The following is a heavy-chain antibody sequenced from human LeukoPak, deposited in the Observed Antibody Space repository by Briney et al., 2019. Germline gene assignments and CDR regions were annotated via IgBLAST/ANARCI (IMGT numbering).Heavy chain of an antibody. V-gene: IGHV3-23*01. CDR1: GFTFSSYA. J-gene: IGHJ4*02. Sequence: GGSLRLSCAASGFTFSSYAMSWVRQAPGKGLEWVSAISGSGGSTYYADSVKGRFTISRDNSKNTLYLQMNSLRAEDTAVYYCAKGSLYYYDSSGYHYWGQGTLVTVPS. D-gene: IGHD3-22*01. CDR2: ISGSGGST. CDR3: AKGSLYYYDSSGYHY.